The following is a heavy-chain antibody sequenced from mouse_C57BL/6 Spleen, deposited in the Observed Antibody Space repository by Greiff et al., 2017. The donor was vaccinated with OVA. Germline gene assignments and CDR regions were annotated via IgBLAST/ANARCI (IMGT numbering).Heavy chain of an antibody. V-gene: IGHV2-5*01. Sequence: VMLVESGPGLVQPSQSLSITCTVSGFSLTSYGVHWVRQSPGKGLEWLGVIWRGGSTDYNAAFMSRLSITKDNSKSQVFFKMNSLQADDTAIYYCAKNLETTVPYYAMDYWGQGTSVTVSS. CDR2: IWRGGST. CDR1: GFSLTSYG. CDR3: AKNLETTVPYYAMDY. D-gene: IGHD1-1*01. J-gene: IGHJ4*01.